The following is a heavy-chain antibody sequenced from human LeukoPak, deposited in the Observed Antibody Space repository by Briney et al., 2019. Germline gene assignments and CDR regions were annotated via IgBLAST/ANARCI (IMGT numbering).Heavy chain of an antibody. CDR3: ARDGLYDYGDYSWFDP. V-gene: IGHV1-24*01. CDR1: GYTLTELS. CDR2: FDPEDGET. J-gene: IGHJ5*02. D-gene: IGHD4-17*01. Sequence: ASVKVSCKVSGYTLTELSMHWVRQAPGKGLEWMGGFDPEDGETIYAQKFQGRVTITRDTSASTAYMELSSLRSEDTAVYHCARDGLYDYGDYSWFDPWGQGTLVTVSS.